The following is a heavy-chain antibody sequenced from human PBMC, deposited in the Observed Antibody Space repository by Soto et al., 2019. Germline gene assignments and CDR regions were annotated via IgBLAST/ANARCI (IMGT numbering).Heavy chain of an antibody. V-gene: IGHV4-30-4*01. CDR1: GGSINSADYY. J-gene: IGHJ6*02. Sequence: SETLSLTCPVSGGSINSADYYWSWIRQPPGKGLEWIGYIYHSGSIYYNPSLRSRLTISVDTSKNQFSLKLSSVTAADTAVYYCAAVAPRKLTFPFYGVDVWGQGTTVTVSS. CDR2: IYHSGSI. D-gene: IGHD3-16*01. CDR3: AAVAPRKLTFPFYGVDV.